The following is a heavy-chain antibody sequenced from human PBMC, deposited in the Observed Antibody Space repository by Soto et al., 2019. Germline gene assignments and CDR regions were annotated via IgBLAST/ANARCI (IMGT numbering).Heavy chain of an antibody. D-gene: IGHD1-1*01. CDR3: ARELSEQLPDS. J-gene: IGHJ4*02. CDR2: INPLYYTA. Sequence: QVQVVQSGAEVKEPGSSLTVSCKASGDTFSSYAVSWVRQAPAQGLECMGSINPLYYTANYAQKFQYRFSLTVDKSTNTAYMQLSRLRSEDTAVYYCARELSEQLPDSWGQGTLVTVSS. V-gene: IGHV1-69*06. CDR1: GDTFSSYA.